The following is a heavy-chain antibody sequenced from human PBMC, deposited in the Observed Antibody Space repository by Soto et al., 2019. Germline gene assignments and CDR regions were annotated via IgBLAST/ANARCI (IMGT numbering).Heavy chain of an antibody. V-gene: IGHV2-5*05. J-gene: IGHJ4*02. CDR1: GFSLTTSGVG. Sequence: QITLNESGPTQVKPRQTLTLTCTFSGFSLTTSGVGVGWIRQSPGKAPEWLALIYWDDDKRYGPSLKSRLTIPQDTPKNQVVLTMADLDPADTATYYCAHRVLRTVFGLVTTTAIYFDFWGQGTPVAVSS. CDR2: IYWDDDK. CDR3: AHRVLRTVFGLVTTTAIYFDF. D-gene: IGHD3-3*01.